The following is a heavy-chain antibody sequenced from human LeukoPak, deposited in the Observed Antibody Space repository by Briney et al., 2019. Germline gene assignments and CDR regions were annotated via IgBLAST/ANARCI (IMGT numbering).Heavy chain of an antibody. V-gene: IGHV3-7*01. D-gene: IGHD3-22*01. CDR1: EFTFSTYW. CDR3: ARVGTAHYYDSSGPVEY. J-gene: IGHJ4*02. CDR2: IKQDASET. Sequence: PGGSLRLACAASEFTFSTYWMSWVRQAPGKGLEWVANIKQDASETYYVDSVKGRFTISRDNAKNSVYLQMNSLRAEDTAVYYCARVGTAHYYDSSGPVEYWGQGTLVTVSS.